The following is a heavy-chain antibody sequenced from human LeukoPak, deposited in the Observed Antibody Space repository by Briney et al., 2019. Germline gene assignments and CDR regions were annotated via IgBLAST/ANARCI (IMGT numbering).Heavy chain of an antibody. CDR2: IYYSGST. V-gene: IGHV4-59*01. Sequence: PSEPLSLTCTVSGDSISSYYWSWIRQPPGKGLEWIGYIYYSGSTIYNPSLKSRVTMSLDTSKNQFSLKLRSVTAADTAVYYCARGVISTDAFDVWGQGTMVTVSS. CDR1: GDSISSYY. CDR3: ARGVISTDAFDV. J-gene: IGHJ3*01. D-gene: IGHD3-10*01.